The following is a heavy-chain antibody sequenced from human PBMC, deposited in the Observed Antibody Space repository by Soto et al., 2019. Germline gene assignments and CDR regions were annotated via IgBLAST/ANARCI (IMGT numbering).Heavy chain of an antibody. CDR3: ARRYGGTFDY. J-gene: IGHJ4*02. CDR1: GGSISSYY. Sequence: QVQLQESGPRLVKPSETLSLTCTVSGGSISSYYWSWIRQPPGKGLEWIGYIYYSGSTDYNPSLKSRVTISVDTSKNQFSPKLSSVTAADTAVYYCARRYGGTFDYWGQGTLVTVSS. D-gene: IGHD2-15*01. CDR2: IYYSGST. V-gene: IGHV4-59*08.